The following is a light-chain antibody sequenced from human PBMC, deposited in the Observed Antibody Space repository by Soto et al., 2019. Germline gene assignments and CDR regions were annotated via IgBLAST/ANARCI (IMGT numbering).Light chain of an antibody. V-gene: IGKV3D-15*01. Sequence: EIVMTQSPATLSVSPGERATLSCRASQSVSSNLAWYQQKPGQAPRLLIYGASTRATGIPARFSGSGSGTEFTLNISRLQSEDFAVYYCQQYNNWPLTFGVGTKVEIK. CDR1: QSVSSN. CDR2: GAS. CDR3: QQYNNWPLT. J-gene: IGKJ4*01.